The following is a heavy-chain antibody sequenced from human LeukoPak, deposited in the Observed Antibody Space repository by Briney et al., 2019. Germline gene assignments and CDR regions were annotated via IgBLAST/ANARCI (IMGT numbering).Heavy chain of an antibody. CDR1: GGTFSSYA. J-gene: IGHJ4*02. CDR3: ASYCSSTSCYTGFDY. CDR2: IIPTFGTA. Sequence: GASVKVSCKASGGTFSSYAISWVRQAPGQGLEWMGGIIPTFGTANYAQKFQGRVTVTTDESTSTAYMELSSLRSEDTAVYYCASYCSSTSCYTGFDYWGQGTLVTVSS. D-gene: IGHD2-2*02. V-gene: IGHV1-69*05.